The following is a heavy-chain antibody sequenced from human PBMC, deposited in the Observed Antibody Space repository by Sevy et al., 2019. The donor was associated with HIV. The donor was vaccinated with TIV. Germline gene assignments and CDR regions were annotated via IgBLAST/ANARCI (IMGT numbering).Heavy chain of an antibody. V-gene: IGHV3-33*01. CDR2: IWYDGSNK. CDR1: GFTFSSYG. CDR3: AREDYDILTGYRGYYYYGMDV. Sequence: GGSLRLSCAASGFTFSSYGMHWVRQAPGKGLEWVAVIWYDGSNKYYADSVKGRFTISRDNSKNTLYLQTNSLRAEDTAVYYCAREDYDILTGYRGYYYYGMDVWGQGTTVTVSS. J-gene: IGHJ6*02. D-gene: IGHD3-9*01.